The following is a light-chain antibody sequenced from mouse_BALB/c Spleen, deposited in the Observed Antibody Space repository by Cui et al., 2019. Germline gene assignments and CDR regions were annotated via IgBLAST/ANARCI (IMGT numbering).Light chain of an antibody. CDR2: WAS. Sequence: DIVMTQSHKFMSTSVGDRVSINCKASQDVGTAVAWYQQKPGQSPKLLIYWASTRHTGVPDRFTGSGSGTDFTLTISNVQSEDLADYFCQQYSSYPLTFGSGTKLEIK. CDR3: QQYSSYPLT. J-gene: IGKJ4*01. CDR1: QDVGTA. V-gene: IGKV6-23*01.